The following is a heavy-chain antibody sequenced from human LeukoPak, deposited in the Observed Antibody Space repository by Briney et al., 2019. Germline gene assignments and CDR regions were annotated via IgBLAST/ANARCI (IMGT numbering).Heavy chain of an antibody. V-gene: IGHV4-4*07. J-gene: IGHJ6*03. Sequence: SETLSLTCTVSGGSISSYYWSWIRQPAGKGLEWIGRIYTSGGTNYNPSLKSRVTMSVDTSKNQFSLKLSSVTAADTAVYYCARDNIAAAGSYYYMDVWGKGTTVTISS. D-gene: IGHD6-13*01. CDR2: IYTSGGT. CDR1: GGSISSYY. CDR3: ARDNIAAAGSYYYMDV.